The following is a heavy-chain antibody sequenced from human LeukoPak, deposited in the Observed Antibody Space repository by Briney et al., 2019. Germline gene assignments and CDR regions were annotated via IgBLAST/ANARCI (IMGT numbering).Heavy chain of an antibody. Sequence: SVKVSCKASGGTFSSYAISWVRQAPGQGLEWMGWIIPILGIANYAQKFQGRVTITADKSTSTAYMELRSLRSDDTAVYYCARHKIGYFDYWGQGTLVTVSS. J-gene: IGHJ4*02. CDR1: GGTFSSYA. V-gene: IGHV1-69*10. D-gene: IGHD3-16*01. CDR3: ARHKIGYFDY. CDR2: IIPILGIA.